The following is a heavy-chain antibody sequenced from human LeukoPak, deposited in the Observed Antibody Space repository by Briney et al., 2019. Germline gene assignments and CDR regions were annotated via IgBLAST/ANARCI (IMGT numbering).Heavy chain of an antibody. D-gene: IGHD6-13*01. CDR2: INHSGST. CDR3: ARGRRRQPAPDDY. Sequence: SETLSLTCAVYGGSFSGYYWSWIRQPPGKGLEWIGEINHSGSTNYNPSLESRVTISVDTSKNQFSLKLSSVTAADTAVYYCARGRRRQPAPDDYWGQGTLVTVSS. J-gene: IGHJ4*02. CDR1: GGSFSGYY. V-gene: IGHV4-34*01.